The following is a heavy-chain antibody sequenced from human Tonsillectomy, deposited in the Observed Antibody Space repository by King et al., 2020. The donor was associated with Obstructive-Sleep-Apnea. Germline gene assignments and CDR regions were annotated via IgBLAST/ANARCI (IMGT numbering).Heavy chain of an antibody. CDR2: ISWNSGSI. CDR3: AKDRGMMDDAFDI. CDR1: GFTFDDYA. Sequence: VQLVESGGGLVQPGRSLRLSCAASGFTFDDYAMHWVRQAPGKGLEWGSGISWNSGSIGYADSVKGRFTISRDNAKNSLYLRMNSLRAEDTALYYCAKDRGMMDDAFDIWGQGKMVTVSS. J-gene: IGHJ3*02. D-gene: IGHD3-10*01. V-gene: IGHV3-9*01.